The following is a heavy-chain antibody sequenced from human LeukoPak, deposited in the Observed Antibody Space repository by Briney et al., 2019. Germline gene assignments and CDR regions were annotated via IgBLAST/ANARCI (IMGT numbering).Heavy chain of an antibody. CDR3: AKDAQRGFDYSNSLES. Sequence: GRSLRLSCATSGFAFSHYGMHWVRQAPGKGLEWVAVIWNDGSNKYYGDSVKGRFTISRDNSQNTLYLQMNSLRAEDTAVYYCAKDAQRGFDYSNSLESWGQGTLVTVSS. D-gene: IGHD4-11*01. CDR1: GFAFSHYG. CDR2: IWNDGSNK. J-gene: IGHJ5*01. V-gene: IGHV3-33*06.